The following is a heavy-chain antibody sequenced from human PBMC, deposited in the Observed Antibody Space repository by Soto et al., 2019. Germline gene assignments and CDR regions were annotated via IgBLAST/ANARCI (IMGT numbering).Heavy chain of an antibody. Sequence: VQLLESGGGLVQPGGSLRLSWQASGLPLGSFPWTGVRQAPGKGLGWVSAVTGSGDSTYYAASVKGRFTVSRDNSKNTLYLQMNSLRAEDTAVYYCAKVFVFTIREGFDYWGLGTLVTVSS. CDR3: AKVFVFTIREGFDY. CDR1: GLPLGSFP. J-gene: IGHJ4*02. CDR2: VTGSGDST. D-gene: IGHD3-3*01. V-gene: IGHV3-23*01.